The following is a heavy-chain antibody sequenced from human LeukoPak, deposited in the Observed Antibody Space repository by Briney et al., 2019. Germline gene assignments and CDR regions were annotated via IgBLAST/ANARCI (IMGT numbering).Heavy chain of an antibody. CDR3: IAGGYGDYPIDY. J-gene: IGHJ4*02. Sequence: SETLSLTCTVSGGSISSYYWSWIRQPPGKGLEWIGYIYYSGSTNYNPSLKSRVTISVDTSKNQFSLKLSSVTAADTAVYYCIAGGYGDYPIDYWGQGTLVTVSP. CDR2: IYYSGST. CDR1: GGSISSYY. D-gene: IGHD4-17*01. V-gene: IGHV4-59*01.